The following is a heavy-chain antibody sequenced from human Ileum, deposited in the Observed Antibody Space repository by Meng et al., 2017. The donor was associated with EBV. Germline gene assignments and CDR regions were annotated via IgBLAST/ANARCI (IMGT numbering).Heavy chain of an antibody. CDR2: IYKSGST. CDR3: ARGGDTSGYSLDY. V-gene: IGHV4-30-4*01. J-gene: IGHJ4*02. CDR1: GGSISSGGYY. D-gene: IGHD3-22*01. Sequence: VPLHESGRGLVEPSQTLSLTCGVSGGSISSGGYYWSWIRQPPGKGLEWIGYIYKSGSTYYNPSLTSRVTISVDTSKNQFFLKLGSVTAADTGVYYCARGGDTSGYSLDYWGQGILITVSS.